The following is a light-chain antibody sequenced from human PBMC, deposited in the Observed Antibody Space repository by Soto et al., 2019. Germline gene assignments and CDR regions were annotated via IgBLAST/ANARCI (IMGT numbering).Light chain of an antibody. CDR3: QHLNTFPFT. V-gene: IGKV1-9*01. CDR1: QGISNH. CDR2: GAS. Sequence: DIQLTQSPSFLSASVGDRVTITCRASQGISNHLAWYQQKPGKAPKLLIYGASTLQNGVPSRFSGSGSGTEFTLTISSLQPEDFGTYYCQHLNTFPFTFGQGTKLEIK. J-gene: IGKJ2*01.